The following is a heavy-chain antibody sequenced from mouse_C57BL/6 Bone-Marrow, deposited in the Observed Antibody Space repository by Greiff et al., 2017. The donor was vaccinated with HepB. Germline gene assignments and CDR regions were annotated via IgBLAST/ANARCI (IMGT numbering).Heavy chain of an antibody. Sequence: VKLLESGAELARPGASVKLSCKASGYTFTSYGISWVKQRTGQGLEWIGEIYPRSGNTYYNEKFKGKATLTADKSSSTAYMELRSLTSEDSAVYFCARWRQLRLPWFAYWGQGTLVTVSA. J-gene: IGHJ3*01. D-gene: IGHD3-2*02. CDR2: IYPRSGNT. CDR3: ARWRQLRLPWFAY. CDR1: GYTFTSYG. V-gene: IGHV1-81*01.